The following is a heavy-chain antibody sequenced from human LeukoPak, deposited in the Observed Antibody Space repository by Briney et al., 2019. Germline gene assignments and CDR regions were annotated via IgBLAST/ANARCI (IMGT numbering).Heavy chain of an antibody. V-gene: IGHV1-2*02. Sequence: ASVKVSCKASGYTFTSYYMHWVRPAPGQGLEWMGWINPNSGGTNYAQKFQGRVTMTRNTSISTAYMELSRLRSDDTAVYYCARDRRTGEPNYYHSSGQDAFDIWGQGTMVTVSS. D-gene: IGHD3-22*01. CDR1: GYTFTSYY. J-gene: IGHJ3*02. CDR3: ARDRRTGEPNYYHSSGQDAFDI. CDR2: INPNSGGT.